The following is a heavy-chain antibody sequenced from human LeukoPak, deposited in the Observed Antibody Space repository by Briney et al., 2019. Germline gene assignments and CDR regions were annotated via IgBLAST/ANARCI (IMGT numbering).Heavy chain of an antibody. CDR1: GGSITSGSYY. CDR2: IYIGESA. J-gene: IGHJ5*02. Sequence: PSETLSLTCTVSGGSITSGSYYWTWIRQPAGKGLEWIGRIYIGESANYNSSLESRVTISVDTSKNQFSLKLGSVTATDTAVYYCARDHLAWLLPDYNWFDPWGQGTLVTVSS. V-gene: IGHV4-61*02. CDR3: ARDHLAWLLPDYNWFDP. D-gene: IGHD3-3*01.